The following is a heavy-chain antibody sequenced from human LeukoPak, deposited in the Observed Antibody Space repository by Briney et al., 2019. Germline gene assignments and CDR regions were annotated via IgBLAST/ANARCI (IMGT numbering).Heavy chain of an antibody. J-gene: IGHJ4*02. CDR3: AKRMSSLESSSFDY. CDR1: GFTSSSYA. CDR2: ISGSGGTT. Sequence: SGGSLRLSCAASGFTSSSYAMSWVRQAPGKGLEWVSSISGSGGTTYYADSVKGRFTISRDNSKNTLHLQMNSLRAEDTAVYYCAKRMSSLESSSFDYWGQGTLVTVSS. V-gene: IGHV3-23*01. D-gene: IGHD6-6*01.